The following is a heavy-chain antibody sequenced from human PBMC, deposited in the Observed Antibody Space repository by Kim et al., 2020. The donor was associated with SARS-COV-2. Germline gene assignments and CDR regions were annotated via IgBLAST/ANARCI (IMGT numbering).Heavy chain of an antibody. Sequence: GGSLRLSCSASGFTFSSYAMHWVRQAPGKGLEYVSAISSNGGSTYYADSVKGRFTISRDNSKNTLYLQMSSLRAEDTAVYYCVKDPYCSSTSCYTSFDYWGQGTLVTVSS. CDR3: VKDPYCSSTSCYTSFDY. D-gene: IGHD2-2*02. J-gene: IGHJ4*02. V-gene: IGHV3-64D*06. CDR1: GFTFSSYA. CDR2: ISSNGGST.